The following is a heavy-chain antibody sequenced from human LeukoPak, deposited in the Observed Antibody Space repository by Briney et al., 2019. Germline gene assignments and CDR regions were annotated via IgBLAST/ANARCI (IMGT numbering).Heavy chain of an antibody. J-gene: IGHJ4*02. D-gene: IGHD5/OR15-5a*01. CDR1: GYTLSDLS. Sequence: ASVKVSCKVSGYTLSDLSMHWVRQAPGKGLEWMGGFDPGDGETIYTQKFQGRVTMAEDTSTDTAYMELSSLRSEDTAVYYCAAGGVYDLFDYWGQGTLVTVSS. CDR2: FDPGDGET. CDR3: AAGGVYDLFDY. V-gene: IGHV1-24*01.